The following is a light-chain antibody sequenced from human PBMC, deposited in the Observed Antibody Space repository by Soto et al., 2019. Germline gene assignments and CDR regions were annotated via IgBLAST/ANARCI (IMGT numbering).Light chain of an antibody. CDR2: SAS. CDR1: QSISTA. J-gene: IGKJ2*01. Sequence: EIVMTQSPATLSVSPGERATLSCRASQSISTALAWYQQKPGQPPRLLIYSASTRATGVPARFTGSGSGSEFTLTISGLQSEDFAVYYCQQGHNWPLTVGQGTRLEI. V-gene: IGKV3-15*01. CDR3: QQGHNWPLT.